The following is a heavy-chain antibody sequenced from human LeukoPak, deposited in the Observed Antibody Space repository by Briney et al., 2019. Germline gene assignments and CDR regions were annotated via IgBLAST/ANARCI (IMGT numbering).Heavy chain of an antibody. CDR3: ARASRDIVVVVAATSDAFDI. J-gene: IGHJ3*02. V-gene: IGHV4-59*08. CDR1: GGSISSYY. CDR2: IYYSGST. Sequence: SETLSLTCTVSGGSISSYYWSWIRQPPGKGLEWIGYIYYSGSTNYNPSLKSRVTISVDTSKNQFSLKLSSVTAADTAVYYCARASRDIVVVVAATSDAFDIWGQGTMVTVSS. D-gene: IGHD2-15*01.